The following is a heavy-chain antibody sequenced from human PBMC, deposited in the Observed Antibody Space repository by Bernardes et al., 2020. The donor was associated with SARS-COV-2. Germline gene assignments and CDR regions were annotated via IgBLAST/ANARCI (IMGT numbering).Heavy chain of an antibody. Sequence: GGSLRLSCAASGFTFSSYAMHWVRQAPGKGLEWVAVISYDGSNKYYADSVKGRFTISRDNSKNTLYLQMNSLRAEDTAVYYCARDIERFLEWDLINWFDPWGQGTLVTVSS. CDR1: GFTFSSYA. V-gene: IGHV3-30-3*01. J-gene: IGHJ5*02. D-gene: IGHD3-3*01. CDR3: ARDIERFLEWDLINWFDP. CDR2: ISYDGSNK.